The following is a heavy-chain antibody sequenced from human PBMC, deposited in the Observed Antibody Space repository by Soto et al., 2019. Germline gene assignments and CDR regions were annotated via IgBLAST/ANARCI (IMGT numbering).Heavy chain of an antibody. D-gene: IGHD6-13*01. V-gene: IGHV6-1*01. J-gene: IGHJ4*02. CDR3: ARGGWGIAPHFYFDI. Sequence: SQTLSLTCFISGDTVSSESAAWYWVRQSPSRGLEWLGRTYFRARWYFDFAESMESRMSIDPGTSDNQFSLQVKSVTPEDAGIYYCARGGWGIAPHFYFDIWGQGSPVTVSS. CDR1: GDTVSSESAA. CDR2: TYFRARWYF.